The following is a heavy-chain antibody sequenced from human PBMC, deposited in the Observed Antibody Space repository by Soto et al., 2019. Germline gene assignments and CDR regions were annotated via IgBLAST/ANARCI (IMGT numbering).Heavy chain of an antibody. V-gene: IGHV1-18*01. CDR2: ISAYNGNT. CDR1: GYTFTSYG. Sequence: QVQLVQSGAEVIKPGASVKVSCKASGYTFTSYGISWVRQAPGQGLEWMGWISAYNGNTNYAQKLQGRVTMTTDTSTSTAYMELRSLRSDDTAVYYCARVKYSPPSYYYYGMDVWGQGTTVTVSS. D-gene: IGHD5-18*01. CDR3: ARVKYSPPSYYYYGMDV. J-gene: IGHJ6*02.